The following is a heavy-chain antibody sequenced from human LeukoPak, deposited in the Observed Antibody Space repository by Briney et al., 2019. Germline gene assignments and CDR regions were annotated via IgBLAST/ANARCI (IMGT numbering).Heavy chain of an antibody. CDR3: AKGSRGYTHYYFDY. Sequence: GSLRLSCACSGFSFSGYAMNWVRQAPGKGLELVSSVSGSGATTFYADSVKGRFITSKDTSSDTVYLQMNSLGAEDTAVYYCAKGSRGYTHYYFDYWGQGTLVTVSS. CDR2: VSGSGATT. CDR1: GFSFSGYA. D-gene: IGHD6-13*01. V-gene: IGHV3-23*01. J-gene: IGHJ4*02.